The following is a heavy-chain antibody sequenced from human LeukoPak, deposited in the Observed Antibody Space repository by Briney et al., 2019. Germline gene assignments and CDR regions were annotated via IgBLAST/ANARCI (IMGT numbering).Heavy chain of an antibody. D-gene: IGHD3-10*01. Sequence: GASVKVSCKASGYTFTGYYMHWVRQAPGQGLAWMGWINPNSGGTNYAQKFQGRVTMTRNTSISTAYMELSSLRSEDTAVYYCALWFGRNYYYYMDVWGKGTTVTISS. CDR1: GYTFTGYY. CDR3: ALWFGRNYYYYMDV. J-gene: IGHJ6*03. V-gene: IGHV1-2*02. CDR2: INPNSGGT.